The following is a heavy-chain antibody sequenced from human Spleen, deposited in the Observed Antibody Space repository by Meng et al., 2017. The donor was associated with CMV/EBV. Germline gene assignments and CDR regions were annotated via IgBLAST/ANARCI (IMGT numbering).Heavy chain of an antibody. J-gene: IGHJ4*02. CDR3: AIYRYSGSYDYFDY. CDR2: INHSGST. CDR1: GGSFSGYY. V-gene: IGHV4-34*01. D-gene: IGHD1-26*01. Sequence: QVPVKQWGAGSLKPSETLSLTCAVYGGSFSGYYWSWIRQPPGKGLEWIGEINHSGSTNYNPSLKSRVTISVDTSKNQFSLKLSSVTAADTAVYYCAIYRYSGSYDYFDYWGQGTLVTVSS.